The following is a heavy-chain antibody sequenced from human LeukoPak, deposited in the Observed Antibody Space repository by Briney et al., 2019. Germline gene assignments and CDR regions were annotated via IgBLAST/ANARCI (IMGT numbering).Heavy chain of an antibody. CDR3: ARDLGNVGWLIDY. D-gene: IGHD6-19*01. CDR1: GASITTYC. Sequence: SETLSLTCSVSGASITTYCWSGFRQSAGKGLEWIGRIHNSGSPHYNPSLTGRVTMSLDTSKNQFSLKLTSVTAADTAVYYCARDLGNVGWLIDYWGQGTRVTVSS. V-gene: IGHV4-4*07. CDR2: IHNSGSP. J-gene: IGHJ4*02.